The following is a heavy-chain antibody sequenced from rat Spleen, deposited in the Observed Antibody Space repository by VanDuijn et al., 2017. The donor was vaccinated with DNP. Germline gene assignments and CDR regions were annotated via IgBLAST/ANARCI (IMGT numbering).Heavy chain of an antibody. Sequence: EVQLVESGGGPVQPGRSLKLSCVASGFTFNNYWMTWIRQAPGKGLEWVASITNTGGSTYYPDSVKGRFTISRDNAQSTLYLQMDSLRSEDTATYSCARHGLSGQGLWFAYWGQGTLVTVSS. CDR2: ITNTGGST. D-gene: IGHD1-6*01. V-gene: IGHV5-31*01. CDR1: GFTFNNYW. J-gene: IGHJ3*01. CDR3: ARHGLSGQGLWFAY.